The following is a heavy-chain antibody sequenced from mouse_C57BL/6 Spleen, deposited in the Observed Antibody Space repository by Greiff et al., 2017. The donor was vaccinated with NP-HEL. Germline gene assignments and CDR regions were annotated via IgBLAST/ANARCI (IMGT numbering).Heavy chain of an antibody. CDR2: IWSDGST. J-gene: IGHJ2*01. V-gene: IGHV2-6-1*01. CDR1: GFSLTSYG. CDR3: ARHSGTADGGYFDY. Sequence: VQLVESGPGLVAPSQSLSITCTASGFSLTSYGVHWVRQPPGKGLEWLVVIWSDGSTTYNSALKSRLSISKENSKSQVILKMNSLHTDDTAMYYCARHSGTADGGYFDYWGQGTTLTVSS. D-gene: IGHD1-1*02.